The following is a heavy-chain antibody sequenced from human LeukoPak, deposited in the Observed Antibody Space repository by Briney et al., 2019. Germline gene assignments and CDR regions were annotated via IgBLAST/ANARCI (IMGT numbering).Heavy chain of an antibody. CDR1: GYTFTSYG. CDR2: ISVYNGNT. Sequence: ASVKVSCKASGYTFTSYGIGWVRQAPGQGLEWMGWISVYNGNTNYAQKVQGRVTMTTDTSTSTAYMELRSRRSDNTAVYYCAREATISYYMHVWGKGTTVTVSS. D-gene: IGHD5-12*01. V-gene: IGHV1-18*01. CDR3: AREATISYYMHV. J-gene: IGHJ6*03.